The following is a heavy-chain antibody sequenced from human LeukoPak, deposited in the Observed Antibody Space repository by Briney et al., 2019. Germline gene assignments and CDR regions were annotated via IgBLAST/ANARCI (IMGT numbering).Heavy chain of an antibody. V-gene: IGHV4-4*07. CDR1: GGSISGYS. Sequence: SETLSLTCTVSGGSISGYSWSWIRQSAGKGLEWIGRIYTSGSTDYNPSFKSRVTMSIETSKKQFSLKLTSVTAADTAVYYCATGYYSRVDYWGQGTLVTVSS. CDR2: IYTSGST. CDR3: ATGYYSRVDY. J-gene: IGHJ4*02. D-gene: IGHD3-9*01.